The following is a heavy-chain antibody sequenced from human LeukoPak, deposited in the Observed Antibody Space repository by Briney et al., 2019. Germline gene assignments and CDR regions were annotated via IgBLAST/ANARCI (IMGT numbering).Heavy chain of an antibody. CDR3: ARVACGSSTSCYGYYYYYGMDV. J-gene: IGHJ6*02. V-gene: IGHV1-69*04. CDR2: IIPILGIA. CDR1: GGTFSSYA. Sequence: GSSVKVSCKASGGTFSSYAISWVRQAPGQGLEWMGRIIPILGIANYAQKFQGRVTITADKSTSTAYMELSSLRSEDTAVYYCARVACGSSTSCYGYYYYYGMDVWGQGTTVTVSS. D-gene: IGHD2-2*01.